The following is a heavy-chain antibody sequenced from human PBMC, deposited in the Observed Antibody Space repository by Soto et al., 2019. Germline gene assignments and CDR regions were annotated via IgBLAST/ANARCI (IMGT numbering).Heavy chain of an antibody. CDR3: TRVFYDSSGYQTLGR. J-gene: IGHJ4*02. D-gene: IGHD3-22*01. CDR2: IGNKANNYAT. Sequence: EVQLVESGGDLVQPGGSLKLSCAASGFTFSDSAFHWVRQASGKGLEWLGRIGNKANNYATIYAASVKGSFTISRDDSKNTAYLQMSSLKTEDTAVYYCTRVFYDSSGYQTLGRWGQGTLVTVSS. V-gene: IGHV3-73*02. CDR1: GFTFSDSA.